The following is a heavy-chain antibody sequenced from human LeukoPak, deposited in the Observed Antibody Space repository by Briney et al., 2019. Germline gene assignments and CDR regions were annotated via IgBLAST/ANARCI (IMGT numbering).Heavy chain of an antibody. CDR1: GFTFSSYG. J-gene: IGHJ3*02. CDR2: ISSSSSTI. CDR3: ARDRSPLEWELLVDAFDT. V-gene: IGHV3-48*01. D-gene: IGHD1-26*01. Sequence: PGGSLRLSCAASGFTFSSYGMHWVRQAPGKGLEWVSYISSSSSTIYYADSVKGRFTISRDNAKNSLYLQMNSLRAEDTAVYYCARDRSPLEWELLVDAFDTWGQGTMVTVSS.